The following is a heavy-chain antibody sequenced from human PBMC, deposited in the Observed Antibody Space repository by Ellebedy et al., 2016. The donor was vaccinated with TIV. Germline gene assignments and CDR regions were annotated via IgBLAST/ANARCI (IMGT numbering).Heavy chain of an antibody. CDR3: ARDLRGSLKGGY. V-gene: IGHV1-18*04. J-gene: IGHJ4*02. D-gene: IGHD2-8*01. Sequence: AASVKVSCKASGHTFSIFGFSWVRQAPGQGLEWMGWFSVYNGNKNYAQKFQGRVTMTTDTSTSTAYMELRSLRSDDTAVYYCARDLRGSLKGGYWGQGTLVTVSS. CDR1: GHTFSIFG. CDR2: FSVYNGNK.